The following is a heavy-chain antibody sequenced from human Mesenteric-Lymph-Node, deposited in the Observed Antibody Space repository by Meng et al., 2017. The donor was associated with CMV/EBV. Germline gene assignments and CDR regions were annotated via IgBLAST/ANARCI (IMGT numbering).Heavy chain of an antibody. CDR3: AKAGLYSYVGD. Sequence: GGPLRPSCAASGFTYSSYGMHWVRQAPGKGLEWVAFIRYDGSNKNYADSVKGRFTISRDNSKNALYLQMNSLRAEDTAVYYCAKAGLYSYVGDWGQGTLVTVSS. CDR2: IRYDGSNK. CDR1: GFTYSSYG. D-gene: IGHD5-18*01. J-gene: IGHJ4*02. V-gene: IGHV3-30*02.